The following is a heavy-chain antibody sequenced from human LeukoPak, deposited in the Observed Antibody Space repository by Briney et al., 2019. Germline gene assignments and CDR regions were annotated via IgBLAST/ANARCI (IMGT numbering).Heavy chain of an antibody. CDR3: AKSSGSHWGFDY. J-gene: IGHJ4*02. Sequence: GGSLRLSCAASGFTVSSNYMSWVRQAPGKGLEWVSVFYSGGSTYYADSVKGRFTISRDSSKNTLYLQMNSLRAEDTAVYYCAKSSGSHWGFDYWGQGTLVTVSS. D-gene: IGHD1-26*01. V-gene: IGHV3-53*01. CDR1: GFTVSSNY. CDR2: FYSGGST.